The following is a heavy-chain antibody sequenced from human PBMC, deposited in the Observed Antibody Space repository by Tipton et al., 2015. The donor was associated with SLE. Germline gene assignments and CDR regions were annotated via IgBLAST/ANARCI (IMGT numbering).Heavy chain of an antibody. J-gene: IGHJ4*02. D-gene: IGHD3-16*01. CDR2: IYDDVSST. V-gene: IGHV3-74*03. Sequence: SLRLSCAASGFTFSNYWMHWVRQVPGKGLVWVSRIYDDVSSTTYADSVKGRFTISSDNAKNTLYLQMNSLGPEDTAVYYCVREGVGASPLDYWGQGTLVTVSS. CDR1: GFTFSNYW. CDR3: VREGVGASPLDY.